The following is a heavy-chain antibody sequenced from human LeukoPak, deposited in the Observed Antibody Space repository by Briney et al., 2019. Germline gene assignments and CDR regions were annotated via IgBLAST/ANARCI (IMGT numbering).Heavy chain of an antibody. J-gene: IGHJ6*02. Sequence: PSETLSLTCSVSGGSVSSATNYWSWIRQPPGKGLEWIGYTYYSGSTNYNPSLKSRVTISVDTSKNQFSLQLSSVTAADTAVYYCARVVSIGLLAGTNRWFDYGMDVWGQGTTVTVSS. D-gene: IGHD6-13*01. CDR3: ARVVSIGLLAGTNRWFDYGMDV. V-gene: IGHV4-61*01. CDR2: TYYSGST. CDR1: GGSVSSATNY.